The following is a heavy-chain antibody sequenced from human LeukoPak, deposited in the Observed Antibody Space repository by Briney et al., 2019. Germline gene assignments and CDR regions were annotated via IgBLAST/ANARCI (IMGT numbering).Heavy chain of an antibody. Sequence: GGLRRLSCAASGFTSSSHWMHWVRQDAGKGLVLVSRINSDGSSTGSADSVKGRFTISRDNAKNTLYLQMNSLRGEDTAVYYCARAYGSGTYGAFDIWGQGTKVTVSS. CDR3: ARAYGSGTYGAFDI. V-gene: IGHV3-74*01. D-gene: IGHD3-10*01. J-gene: IGHJ3*02. CDR2: INSDGSST. CDR1: GFTSSSHW.